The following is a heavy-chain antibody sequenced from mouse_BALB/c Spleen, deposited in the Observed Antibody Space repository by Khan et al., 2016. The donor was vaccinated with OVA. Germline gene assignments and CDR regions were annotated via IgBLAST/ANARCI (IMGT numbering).Heavy chain of an antibody. CDR1: GYTFTDYS. CDR3: ARTFLYYYGSSPFAY. D-gene: IGHD1-1*01. J-gene: IGHJ3*01. CDR2: INTETGEP. V-gene: IGHV9-2-1*01. Sequence: QIQLVQSGPELKKPGETVKISCKASGYTFTDYSMHWVKQAPGKGLKWMGWINTETGEPTYADDFKGRFAFSLETSASTAYLQINNLKNEDTATYFCARTFLYYYGSSPFAYWGQGTLVTVSA.